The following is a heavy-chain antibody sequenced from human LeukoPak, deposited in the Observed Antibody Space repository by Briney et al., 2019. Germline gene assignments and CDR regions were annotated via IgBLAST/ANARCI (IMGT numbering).Heavy chain of an antibody. CDR3: ARVYRKARLLEWLPRGAYNWFDP. J-gene: IGHJ5*02. CDR1: GGSFSGYY. Sequence: SETLSLTCAVYGGSFSGYYWSWIRQPPGKGLEWIGEINHSGSTNYNPSLKSRVTISVDTSKNQFSLKLSSVTAADTAVYYCARVYRKARLLEWLPRGAYNWFDPWGQGTLVTVSS. V-gene: IGHV4-34*01. CDR2: INHSGST. D-gene: IGHD3-3*01.